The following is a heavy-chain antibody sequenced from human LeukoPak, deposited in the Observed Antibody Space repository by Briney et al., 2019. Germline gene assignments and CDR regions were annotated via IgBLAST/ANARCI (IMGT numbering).Heavy chain of an antibody. CDR1: GGSITSSSYY. V-gene: IGHV4-61*05. CDR2: IYYSGST. J-gene: IGHJ4*02. D-gene: IGHD4-17*01. CDR3: ARSGIYGVPGGYYFDY. Sequence: PSETLSLTCTVSGGSITSSSYYWGWIRQPPGKGLEWIGYIYYSGSTNYNPSLKSRVTISVDTSKNRFSLKLSSVTAADTAVYYCARSGIYGVPGGYYFDYWGQGTLVTVSS.